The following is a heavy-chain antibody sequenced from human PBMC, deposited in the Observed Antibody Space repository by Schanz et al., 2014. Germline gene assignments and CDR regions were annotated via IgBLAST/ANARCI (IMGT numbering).Heavy chain of an antibody. J-gene: IGHJ5*02. CDR1: GFTFSGFW. CDR2: IKEDGSVK. Sequence: EVQLMESGGGLVKPGGSLRLSCAASGFTFSGFWMTWVRQAPGKGLEWVANIKEDGSVKDYVDSVKGRFTISRDNAKKSLYLQMTSLRAEDTAVYYCARGRVLESWGQGTLVTVSS. D-gene: IGHD1-1*01. CDR3: ARGRVLES. V-gene: IGHV3-7*01.